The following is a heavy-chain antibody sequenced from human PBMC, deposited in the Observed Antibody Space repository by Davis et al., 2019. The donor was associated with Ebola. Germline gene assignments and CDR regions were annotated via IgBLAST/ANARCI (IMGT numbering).Heavy chain of an antibody. J-gene: IGHJ3*02. Sequence: PSETLSLACTVSGGSISSHYWSWIRQPPGKGLEWIGYIYYSGSTNYNPSLKSRVTISVDTSKNQFSLKLSSVTAADTAVYYCARNGDYEGDAFDIWGQGTMVTVSS. CDR2: IYYSGST. D-gene: IGHD4-17*01. CDR1: GGSISSHY. CDR3: ARNGDYEGDAFDI. V-gene: IGHV4-59*11.